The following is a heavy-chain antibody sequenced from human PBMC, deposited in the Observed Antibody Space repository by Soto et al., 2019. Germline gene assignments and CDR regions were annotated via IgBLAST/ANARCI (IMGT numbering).Heavy chain of an antibody. Sequence: ASVKVSCKASGYTFTSYYMHWVRQAPGQGLEWMGIINPSGGSTSYAQKFQGRVTMTRDTSTSTVYMELSSLRSEDTAVYYCARDHLVYGSWSPDYYYYGMDVWGQGTTVTVSS. V-gene: IGHV1-46*01. CDR3: ARDHLVYGSWSPDYYYYGMDV. CDR2: INPSGGST. J-gene: IGHJ6*02. CDR1: GYTFTSYY. D-gene: IGHD3-10*01.